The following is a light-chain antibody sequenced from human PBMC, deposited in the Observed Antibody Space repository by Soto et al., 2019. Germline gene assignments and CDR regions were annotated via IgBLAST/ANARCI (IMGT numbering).Light chain of an antibody. CDR3: QQYNNCPRT. Sequence: IVMTQSPATLSVSPGERATLSCRASQSVSSYLAWYQQRAGQAPRLLIYGASTRAAGIPVRFSGGGSGTDFTLTISSLQSEDFAIYYCQQYNNCPRTFGQGTKVEI. V-gene: IGKV3-15*01. CDR1: QSVSSY. J-gene: IGKJ1*01. CDR2: GAS.